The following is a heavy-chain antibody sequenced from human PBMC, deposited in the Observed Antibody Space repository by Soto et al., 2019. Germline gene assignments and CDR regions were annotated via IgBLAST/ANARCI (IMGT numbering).Heavy chain of an antibody. CDR3: ARDQYYYDTSGYYDAFDI. CDR2: IYYSGNT. D-gene: IGHD3-22*01. Sequence: PSETLSLTCTVSGGSTTNYYWSWIRQPPGKGLEWIGYIYYSGNTNYNPSLKSRVTISIDTSKNQFSLKLSSVTAADTAVYYCARDQYYYDTSGYYDAFDIWGQGTMVTVSS. V-gene: IGHV4-59*01. J-gene: IGHJ3*02. CDR1: GGSTTNYY.